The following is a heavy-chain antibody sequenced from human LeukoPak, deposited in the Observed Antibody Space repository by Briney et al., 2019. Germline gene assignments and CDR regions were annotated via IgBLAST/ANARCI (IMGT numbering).Heavy chain of an antibody. CDR2: ISSSSSYI. J-gene: IGHJ3*02. Sequence: GGSLRLSCAASGFTFSSYSMNWVRQAPGKGLEWVSSISSSSSYIYYADSVKGRFTISRDNAKNSLYLQMNSLRAEDTAVYYCARGIAVAAFDIWXXXTMVTVSS. CDR1: GFTFSSYS. V-gene: IGHV3-21*01. CDR3: ARGIAVAAFDI. D-gene: IGHD6-19*01.